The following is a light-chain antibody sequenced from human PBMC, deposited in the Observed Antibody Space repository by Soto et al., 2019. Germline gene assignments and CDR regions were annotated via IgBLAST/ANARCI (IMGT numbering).Light chain of an antibody. V-gene: IGKV3-20*01. CDR2: GAS. J-gene: IGKJ1*01. Sequence: EIVMTQSPATLSVSPGETTRLSCRASQSINSDVAWYQQKVGQTPRLLIHGASTRATGIPDRFSGSGSGTDFPLTISRLEPEDFAVYYCQQYGSSGTFGQGTKVDIK. CDR3: QQYGSSGT. CDR1: QSINSD.